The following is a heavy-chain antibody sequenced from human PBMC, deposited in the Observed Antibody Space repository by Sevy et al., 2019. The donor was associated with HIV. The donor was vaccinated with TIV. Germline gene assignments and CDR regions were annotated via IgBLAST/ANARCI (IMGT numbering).Heavy chain of an antibody. CDR3: TRIGGAFDNGFDP. V-gene: IGHV3-48*03. CDR1: GFTFSSYD. J-gene: IGHJ5*02. CDR2: ISSSGSSI. D-gene: IGHD1-26*01. Sequence: GGSLRLSCTASGFTFSSYDMNWVRQAPGKGLEWVSKISSSGSSIYYADSVKGRFTISRDNAKNSLNLQMNSLRAEDTAVYDCTRIGGAFDNGFDPWGQGTLVTVSS.